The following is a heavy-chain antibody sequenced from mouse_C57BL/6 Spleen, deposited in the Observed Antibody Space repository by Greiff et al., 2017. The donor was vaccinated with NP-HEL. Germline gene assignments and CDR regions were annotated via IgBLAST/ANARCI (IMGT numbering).Heavy chain of an antibody. Sequence: VQLQQPGAELVKPGASVKLSCKASGYTFTSYWMHWVKQRPGHGLEWIGMIHPNSGSTNYNEKIKSKATLTVDKSSSTAYMQLSSLTSEDSAVYYCARRQLGRESNAMDYWGQGTSVTVSS. CDR3: ARRQLGRESNAMDY. CDR2: IHPNSGST. J-gene: IGHJ4*01. CDR1: GYTFTSYW. V-gene: IGHV1-64*01. D-gene: IGHD4-1*02.